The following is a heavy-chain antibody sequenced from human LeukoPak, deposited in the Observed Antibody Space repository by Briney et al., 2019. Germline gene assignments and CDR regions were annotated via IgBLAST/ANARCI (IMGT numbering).Heavy chain of an antibody. Sequence: ASVKVSCKASGYTFTSYGISWVRQAPGKGLEWMGGFDPEDGETIYAQKFQGRVTMTEDTSTDTAYMELSSLRSEDTAVYYCATDAGDWGQGTLVTVSS. CDR1: GYTFTSYG. J-gene: IGHJ4*02. D-gene: IGHD6-13*01. CDR3: ATDAGD. CDR2: FDPEDGET. V-gene: IGHV1-24*01.